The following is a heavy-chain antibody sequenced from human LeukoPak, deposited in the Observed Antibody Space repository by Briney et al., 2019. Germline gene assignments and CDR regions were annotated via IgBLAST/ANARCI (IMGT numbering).Heavy chain of an antibody. CDR1: GYRFSAYY. V-gene: IGHV1-2*02. CDR2: LNPKSGGR. CDR3: ARGDFYDSSVYYYD. D-gene: IGHD3-22*01. Sequence: ASVKVSCKASGYRFSAYYIHWVRQAPGQGLEWMGWLNPKSGGRNYAQKFQGRVSMTRDTSISTAYMDLSSLRFDDSAMYYCARGDFYDSSVYYYDWGQGTLITVSS. J-gene: IGHJ4*02.